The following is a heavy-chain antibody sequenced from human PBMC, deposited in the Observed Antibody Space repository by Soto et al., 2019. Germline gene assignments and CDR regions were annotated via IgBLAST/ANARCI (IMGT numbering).Heavy chain of an antibody. CDR3: ARAVSTRPDGYYYYGMDV. Sequence: PSETLYVTCTVYGGYFSVYFWSWIRQPPGNGLEWIGEINLGGSTNYNPSLKSRVTISVDTSKNQFSLKLSSVTAADTAFYYCARAVSTRPDGYYYYGMDVWGQGTPVTVSS. CDR2: INLGGST. CDR1: GGYFSVYF. J-gene: IGHJ6*01. V-gene: IGHV4-34*01. D-gene: IGHD6-6*01.